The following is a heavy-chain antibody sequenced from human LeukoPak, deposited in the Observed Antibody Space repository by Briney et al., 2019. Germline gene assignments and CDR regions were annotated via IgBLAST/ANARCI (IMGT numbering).Heavy chain of an antibody. J-gene: IGHJ4*02. Sequence: ASVKVSCTASGYTFTSYGISWVRQAPGQGLEWMGWISAYNGNTNYAQKLQGRVTMTTDTSTSTAYMELRSLRSDDTAVYYCARDGRHYDIGPLGYWGQGTLVTVSS. CDR1: GYTFTSYG. CDR2: ISAYNGNT. V-gene: IGHV1-18*01. CDR3: ARDGRHYDIGPLGY. D-gene: IGHD3-22*01.